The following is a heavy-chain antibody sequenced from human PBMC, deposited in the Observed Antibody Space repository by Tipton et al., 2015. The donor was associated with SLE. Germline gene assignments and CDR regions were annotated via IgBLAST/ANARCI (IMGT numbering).Heavy chain of an antibody. CDR1: GVSISRHY. CDR2: IYYTGST. CDR3: ARANERFLEWSPPDY. Sequence: TLSLTCTISGVSISRHYWNWIRQPPGKGLEWIGYIYYTGSTRYNPSLESRVTISVDTSKNQFSLRLNSVTAADTAVYYCARANERFLEWSPPDYWGRGTLVTVSS. J-gene: IGHJ4*02. V-gene: IGHV4-59*11. D-gene: IGHD3-3*01.